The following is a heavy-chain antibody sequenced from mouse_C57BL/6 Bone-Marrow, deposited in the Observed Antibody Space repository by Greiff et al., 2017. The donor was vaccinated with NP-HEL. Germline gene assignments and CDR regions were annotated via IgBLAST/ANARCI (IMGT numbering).Heavy chain of an antibody. Sequence: EVKLLESGPGLAKPSQTLSLTCYVTGSSITRDYWNWIRKFPGNKLEYMVYISYSGSTYSNPSPKCRISITLDTSKNQYYLQVNSVTTEDTATYYCAGLGDGRRGYWYFDVWGTGTTVTVSS. CDR3: AGLGDGRRGYWYFDV. CDR2: ISYSGST. V-gene: IGHV3-8*01. CDR1: GSSITRDY. J-gene: IGHJ1*03.